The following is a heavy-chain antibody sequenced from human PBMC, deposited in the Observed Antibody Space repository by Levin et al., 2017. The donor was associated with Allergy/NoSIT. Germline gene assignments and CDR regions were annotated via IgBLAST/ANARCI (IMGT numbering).Heavy chain of an antibody. J-gene: IGHJ4*02. D-gene: IGHD3-3*01. CDR2: INHSGST. V-gene: IGHV4-34*01. CDR3: ARGRPVLRFLEWLPYYFDY. Sequence: SETLSLTCAVYGGSFSGYYWSWIRQPPGKGLEWIGEINHSGSTNYNPSLKSRVTISVDTSKNQFSLKLSSVTAADTAVYYCARGRPVLRFLEWLPYYFDYWGQGTLVTVSS. CDR1: GGSFSGYY.